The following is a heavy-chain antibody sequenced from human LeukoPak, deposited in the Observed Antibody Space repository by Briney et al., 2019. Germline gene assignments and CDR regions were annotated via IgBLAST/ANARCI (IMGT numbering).Heavy chain of an antibody. CDR3: AKVRPTYYYDSSGYGFDY. CDR1: GFTFSSYA. D-gene: IGHD3-22*01. CDR2: ISGSGGST. V-gene: IGHV3-23*01. J-gene: IGHJ4*02. Sequence: GGSLRLSCAASGFTFSSYAMSWVRQAPGKGLEWVSAISGSGGSTYYADSVKGRFTISRDNSKNTLYLQMNSLRAEDTAVYYCAKVRPTYYYDSSGYGFDYWGQGTLVTVSS.